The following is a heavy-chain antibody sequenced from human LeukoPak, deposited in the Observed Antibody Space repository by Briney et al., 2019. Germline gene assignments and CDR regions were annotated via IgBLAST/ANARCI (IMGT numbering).Heavy chain of an antibody. CDR2: IYYSGST. CDR1: GGSISSYY. V-gene: IGHV4-59*01. J-gene: IGHJ4*02. D-gene: IGHD5-18*01. CDR3: ARSVGFLDTAMSYFDY. Sequence: SEALSLTCTVSGGSISSYYWSWIRQPPGKGLEWIGYIYYSGSTNYNPSLKSRVTISVDTSKNQFSLKLSSVTAADTAVYYCARSVGFLDTAMSYFDYWGQGTLVTVSS.